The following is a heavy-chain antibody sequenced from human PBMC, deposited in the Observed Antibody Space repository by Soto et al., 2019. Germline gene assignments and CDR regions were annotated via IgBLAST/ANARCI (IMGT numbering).Heavy chain of an antibody. J-gene: IGHJ4*01. V-gene: IGHV1-69*06. Sequence: ASVKVSCKASGGTFSSYAISWVRQAPGQGLEWMGGIIPVFGTANYAQKFQGRVTITADKSTSTAYMELSSLRSEDTAVYYCARENWNYSYYFDYWGHGTLVTVSS. CDR3: ARENWNYSYYFDY. CDR1: GGTFSSYA. D-gene: IGHD1-7*01. CDR2: IIPVFGTA.